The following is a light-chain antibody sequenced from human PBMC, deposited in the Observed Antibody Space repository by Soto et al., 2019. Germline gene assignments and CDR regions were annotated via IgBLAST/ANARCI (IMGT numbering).Light chain of an antibody. CDR3: QLYSRSPRQIT. CDR1: QSVSSYS. CDR2: DIS. V-gene: IGKV3-20*01. J-gene: IGKJ5*01. Sequence: ENVLTQSPGTLSLSPGERATLSCRASQSVSSYSLAWYQQKPGQAPRLVIFDISNRATGIPDRFSGSGSGTDCTLTISRLEPEDFAVYYCQLYSRSPRQITFGQGTRLEIK.